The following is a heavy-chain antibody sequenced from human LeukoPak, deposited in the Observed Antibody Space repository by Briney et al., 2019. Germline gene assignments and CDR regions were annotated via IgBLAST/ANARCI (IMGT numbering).Heavy chain of an antibody. CDR3: ARYKTTVTGIDY. J-gene: IGHJ4*02. CDR1: GGSISSSNYY. CDR2: IYYSGST. D-gene: IGHD4-17*01. Sequence: PSETLSLTCTVSGGSISSSNYYWGWIRQPPGKGLEWIGSIYYSGSTYYNPSLKSRVTISVDTSKNQFSLKLSSVTAADTAVYYCARYKTTVTGIDYWGQGTLVTVSS. V-gene: IGHV4-39*01.